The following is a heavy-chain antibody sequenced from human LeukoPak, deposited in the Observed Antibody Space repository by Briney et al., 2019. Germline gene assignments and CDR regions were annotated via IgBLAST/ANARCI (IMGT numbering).Heavy chain of an antibody. CDR1: GFTFDDYA. CDR2: ISWNSGSI. J-gene: IGHJ6*02. Sequence: SLRLSCAASGFTFDDYAMHWVRQAPGKGLEWVSGISWNSGSIGYADSVKGRFTISRDNANNSLYLQMNSLRAEDTALYYCAKDLPYYYGMDVWGQGTTVTVSS. CDR3: AKDLPYYYGMDV. V-gene: IGHV3-9*01.